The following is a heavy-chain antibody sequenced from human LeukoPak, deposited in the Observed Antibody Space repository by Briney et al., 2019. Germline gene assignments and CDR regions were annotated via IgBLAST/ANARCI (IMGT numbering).Heavy chain of an antibody. CDR2: MNPNSGNT. CDR1: GYTFTSYD. J-gene: IGHJ5*02. Sequence: GASVKVSCKASGYTFTSYDINWVRQATGQGLEWMGWMNPNSGNTGYAQKFQGRVTMTRNTSINTAYMELSSLGSEDTAVYYCARVDYDILTGYSPNWFDPWGQEPWSPSPQ. CDR3: ARVDYDILTGYSPNWFDP. D-gene: IGHD3-9*01. V-gene: IGHV1-8*01.